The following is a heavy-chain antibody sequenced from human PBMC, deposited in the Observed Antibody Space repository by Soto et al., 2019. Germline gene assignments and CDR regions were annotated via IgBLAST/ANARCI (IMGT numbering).Heavy chain of an antibody. CDR2: IYYSGAA. CDR3: ARYYYDSSGYYYFDY. D-gene: IGHD3-22*01. J-gene: IGHJ4*02. V-gene: IGHV4-39*01. CDR1: GGSISGSSYY. Sequence: SETLSLTCTVSGGSISGSSYYWGWIRQPPGKGLEWIGTIYYSGAAYYNPSLQSRVTISVDTSSNQFSMKLNSVTAADTAVYYCARYYYDSSGYYYFDYWGQGTLVTVSS.